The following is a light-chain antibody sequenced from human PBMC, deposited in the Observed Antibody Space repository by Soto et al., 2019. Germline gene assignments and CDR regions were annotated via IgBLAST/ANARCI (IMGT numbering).Light chain of an antibody. CDR2: GTS. J-gene: IGKJ1*01. Sequence: EIVMTQSPATLSVAPGQRATLSCRASQSVSTNLAWYQQNPGQSPRLLIYGTSTRANGVPARFSGGGSGTEFTLTRNSLQSEVCAVYFCHQYNFWPTFGQGTQVEIK. V-gene: IGKV3-15*01. CDR1: QSVSTN. CDR3: HQYNFWPT.